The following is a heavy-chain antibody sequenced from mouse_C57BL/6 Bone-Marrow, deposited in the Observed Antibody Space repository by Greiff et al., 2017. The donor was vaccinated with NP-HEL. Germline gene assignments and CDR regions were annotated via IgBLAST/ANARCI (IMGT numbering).Heavy chain of an antibody. D-gene: IGHD1-1*01. CDR2: IWGDGST. Sequence: QVQLKQSGPGLVAPSQSLSITCTVSGFSLTSYGVSWVRQPPGKGLEWLGVIWGDGSTNYHSALISRLSISKDNSKSQVFLKLNSLPTDDTATYYCAKKGGFYYGSSPLYWYFDVWGTGTTVTVSS. CDR1: GFSLTSYG. V-gene: IGHV2-3*01. J-gene: IGHJ1*03. CDR3: AKKGGFYYGSSPLYWYFDV.